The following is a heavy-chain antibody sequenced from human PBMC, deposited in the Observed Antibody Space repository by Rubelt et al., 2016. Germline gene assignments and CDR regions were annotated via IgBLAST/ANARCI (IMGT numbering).Heavy chain of an antibody. CDR3: ARAFRTPINWFDP. D-gene: IGHD1-14*01. Sequence: QLQLQESGPGLVRPSETLSLTCSVSGGSITSGSNYWGWIRQPPGKGLEWIASVYYGGSTYYNSSLKSQDTVSVHTSKNQLSLNLHHVTAADTAGYYCARAFRTPINWFDPWGQGTLVTVSS. J-gene: IGHJ5*02. CDR1: GGSITSGSNY. V-gene: IGHV4-39*07. CDR2: VYYGGST.